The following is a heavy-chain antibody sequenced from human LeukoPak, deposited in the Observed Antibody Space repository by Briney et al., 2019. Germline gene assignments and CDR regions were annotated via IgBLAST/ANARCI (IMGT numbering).Heavy chain of an antibody. J-gene: IGHJ6*02. D-gene: IGHD5-12*01. Sequence: ASVKVSCKASGYTFTSYGISWVRQAPGQGLEWMGWISAYNGNTNYAQKLQGRVTMTIDTSTSTAYMELRSVRSDDTAVYYCAKGRFSGYDYLFCYYGMDVWGQGTSVSVSS. CDR3: AKGRFSGYDYLFCYYGMDV. CDR1: GYTFTSYG. V-gene: IGHV1-18*01. CDR2: ISAYNGNT.